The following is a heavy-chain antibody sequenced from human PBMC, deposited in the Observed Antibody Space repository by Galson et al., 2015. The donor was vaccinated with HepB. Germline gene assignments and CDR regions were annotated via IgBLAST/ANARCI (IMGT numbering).Heavy chain of an antibody. Sequence: SVKVSCKASRFTYTSSAVQWVRQARGRRLEWIGWIVVGSGNTNYAQKFQERVTITRDMSTSTAYMELSSLRSEDTAVYYCAAGRRGYSYGIDYWGEGTLVTVSS. CDR2: IVVGSGNT. CDR3: AAGRRGYSYGIDY. V-gene: IGHV1-58*01. D-gene: IGHD5-18*01. J-gene: IGHJ4*02. CDR1: RFTYTSSA.